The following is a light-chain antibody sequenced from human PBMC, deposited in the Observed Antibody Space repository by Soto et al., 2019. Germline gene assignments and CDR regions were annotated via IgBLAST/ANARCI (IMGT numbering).Light chain of an antibody. J-gene: IGLJ2*01. CDR3: SSYAGKVS. Sequence: QSALTQPPSASGSLGQSITISCTGTSSDITSHKYVSWYQQHPGKAPKLMIYDVTERPSGVPDRFSGSKSGNTASLTVSGLQAEDEADYYCSSYAGKVSFGGGTKVTVL. V-gene: IGLV2-8*01. CDR1: SSDITSHKY. CDR2: DVT.